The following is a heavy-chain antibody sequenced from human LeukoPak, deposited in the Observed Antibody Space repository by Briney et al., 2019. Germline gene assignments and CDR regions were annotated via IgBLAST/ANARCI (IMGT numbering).Heavy chain of an antibody. V-gene: IGHV3-30*02. Sequence: PGGSLRLSCAASGLTLSSYGMHWVRQAPGKGLEWVTFIRCDGSNKYYADSVKGRFTISRDNSMNTVNLQMNSLRPEDTAVYYCAKGGSRGTYYFDYWGRGILVTVSS. D-gene: IGHD3-10*01. J-gene: IGHJ4*02. CDR2: IRCDGSNK. CDR1: GLTLSSYG. CDR3: AKGGSRGTYYFDY.